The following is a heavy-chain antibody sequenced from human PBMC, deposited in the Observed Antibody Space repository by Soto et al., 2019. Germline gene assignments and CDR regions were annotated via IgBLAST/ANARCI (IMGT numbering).Heavy chain of an antibody. J-gene: IGHJ6*02. CDR3: TTQLELLPNYYYYGMDV. V-gene: IGHV3-15*07. Sequence: AGGSLRLSCAASGFTFSNAWMNWVRQAPGKGLEWVGRIKSKTDGGTTDYAAPVKGRFTISRDDSKNTLYLQMNSLKTEDTAVYYCTTQLELLPNYYYYGMDVWGQGATVTVSS. D-gene: IGHD1-7*01. CDR1: GFTFSNAW. CDR2: IKSKTDGGTT.